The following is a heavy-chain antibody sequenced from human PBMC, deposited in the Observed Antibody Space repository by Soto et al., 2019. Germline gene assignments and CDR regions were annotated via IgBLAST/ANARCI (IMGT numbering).Heavy chain of an antibody. V-gene: IGHV6-1*01. Sequence: HTLSLTGAISGDSVSSNSAAWNWIRQSPSRGLEWLGRTYCRSKWYNDYAVSVKSRITINPDTSRNQFSLQLNSVTPEDTAVYYCASNARIAVAGFDYWGQGTLVTSPQ. CDR2: TYCRSKWYN. CDR1: GDSVSSNSAA. J-gene: IGHJ4*02. CDR3: ASNARIAVAGFDY. D-gene: IGHD6-19*01.